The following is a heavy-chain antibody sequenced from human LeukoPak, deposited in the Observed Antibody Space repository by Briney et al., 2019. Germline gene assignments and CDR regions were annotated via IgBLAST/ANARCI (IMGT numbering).Heavy chain of an antibody. J-gene: IGHJ5*02. D-gene: IGHD3-22*01. V-gene: IGHV3-23*01. CDR2: ISGSGGST. CDR3: AKQYYYDSSGYRDWFDP. CDR1: GFTFSTYG. Sequence: GGTLRLSCAASGFTFSTYGMSWVRQAPGKGLEWVSAISGSGGSTNYADSVKGRLTISRDNSKNTLYLQMNSLRAEDTAVYYCAKQYYYDSSGYRDWFDPWGQGTLVTVSS.